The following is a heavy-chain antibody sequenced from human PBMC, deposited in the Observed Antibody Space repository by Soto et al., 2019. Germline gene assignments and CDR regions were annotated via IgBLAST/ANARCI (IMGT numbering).Heavy chain of an antibody. CDR1: GFTFSSYG. CDR2: IWYVGSNK. Sequence: QVQLVESGGGVVQPGRSLRLSCAASGFTFSSYGMHWVRQAPGKGLEWVAVIWYVGSNKYYADSVKGRFTISRDNSKNQLYLHINSLRAEDTAVYYCAIDMGPNDYGDYSSPLYFDYWGQGTLVTVSS. D-gene: IGHD4-17*01. V-gene: IGHV3-33*01. J-gene: IGHJ4*02. CDR3: AIDMGPNDYGDYSSPLYFDY.